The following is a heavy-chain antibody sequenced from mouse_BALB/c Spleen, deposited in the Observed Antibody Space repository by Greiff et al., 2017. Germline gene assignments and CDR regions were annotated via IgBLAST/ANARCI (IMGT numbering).Heavy chain of an antibody. CDR3: SLRAY. Sequence: QVQLKQSGAELVRPGASVTLSCKASGYTFTDYEMHWVKQTPVHGLEWIGAIDPETGGTAYNQKFKGKATLTADKSSSTAYMELRSLTSEDSAVYYCSLRAYWGQGTLVTVSA. V-gene: IGHV1-15*01. CDR2: IDPETGGT. J-gene: IGHJ3*01. D-gene: IGHD2-12*01. CDR1: GYTFTDYE.